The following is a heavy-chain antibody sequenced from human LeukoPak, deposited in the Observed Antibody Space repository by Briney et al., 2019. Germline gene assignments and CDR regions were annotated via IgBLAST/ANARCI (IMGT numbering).Heavy chain of an antibody. Sequence: PSETLSLTCTVSGGSISSSSYYWGWIRQPPGKGLEWIGSIYYSGSTYYNPSLKSRVTISVDTSKNQFSLKLSSVTAADTAVYYCARLLAYRSGYVHPAGYFDYWGQGTLVTVSS. D-gene: IGHD5-12*01. V-gene: IGHV4-39*01. J-gene: IGHJ4*02. CDR2: IYYSGST. CDR1: GGSISSSSYY. CDR3: ARLLAYRSGYVHPAGYFDY.